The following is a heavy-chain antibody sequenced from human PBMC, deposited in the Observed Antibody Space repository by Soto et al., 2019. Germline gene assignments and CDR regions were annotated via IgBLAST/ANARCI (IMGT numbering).Heavy chain of an antibody. CDR3: APLSVSLSGPYGIHV. CDR2: MFYSGLT. V-gene: IGHV4-39*01. J-gene: IGHJ6*02. Sequence: LSLTFSVSGXSVTSSDYYWAWVRQPPGKGLEWIGSMFYSGLTYYNPSLKSRVTLSVDTSKNQFSVRLNSVTAADPAVYYCAPLSVSLSGPYGIHVWGQGTTVTVSS. D-gene: IGHD1-26*01. CDR1: GXSVTSSDYY.